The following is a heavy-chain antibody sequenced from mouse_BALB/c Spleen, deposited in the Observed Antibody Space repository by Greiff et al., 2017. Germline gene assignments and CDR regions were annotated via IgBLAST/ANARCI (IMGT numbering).Heavy chain of an antibody. J-gene: IGHJ4*01. D-gene: IGHD2-3*01. V-gene: IGHV1-5*01. CDR3: TSDDGYYSYWAMDY. CDR1: GYSFTSYW. Sequence: VQLKESGTVLARPGASVKMSCKASGYSFTSYWMHWVKQRPGQGLEWIGAIYPGNSDTSYNQKFKGKAKLTAVTSASTAYMELSSLTNEDSAVYYCTSDDGYYSYWAMDYWGQGTSVTVAS. CDR2: IYPGNSDT.